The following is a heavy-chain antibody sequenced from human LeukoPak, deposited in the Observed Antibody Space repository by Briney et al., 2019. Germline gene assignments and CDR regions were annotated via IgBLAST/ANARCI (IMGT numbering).Heavy chain of an antibody. CDR2: ISGTGGTI. J-gene: IGHJ4*02. V-gene: IGHV3-23*01. D-gene: IGHD5-24*01. Sequence: PGGSLRLSCAPSGFTFSNYAMSWVRQAPGKGLEWVSAISGTGGTIHYADSVRGRFTISRDNSKNTLYLQMNRLRAEDTAVYYCAREMTIITYSFDSWGQGTLVTVSS. CDR1: GFTFSNYA. CDR3: AREMTIITYSFDS.